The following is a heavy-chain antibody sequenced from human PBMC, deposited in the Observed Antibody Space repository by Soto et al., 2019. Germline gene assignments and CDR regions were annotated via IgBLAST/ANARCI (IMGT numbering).Heavy chain of an antibody. CDR3: VRGGTNFAY. CDR1: GFDFSNSW. Sequence: GGSLRLSCAASGFDFSNSWMGWVRQAPGKGLEWVANIKGDGSERDSVDSVRGRFTISRDNAENSLYLQMNSLRAEDTAVYYCVRGGTNFAYWGQGKLVTVSS. D-gene: IGHD1-7*01. J-gene: IGHJ4*02. CDR2: IKGDGSER. V-gene: IGHV3-7*05.